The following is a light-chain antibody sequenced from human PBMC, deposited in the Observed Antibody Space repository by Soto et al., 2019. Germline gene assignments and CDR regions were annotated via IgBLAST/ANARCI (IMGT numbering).Light chain of an antibody. Sequence: QSALTQPPSASGSPGQSVTISCTGTSSDVGGYNYVSWYQQHPGKAPKLIIYEVSKRPSGVPDRFSGSKSGNTASLTVSGLQAEYEADYYCTSYAGTYSFFYVFGTVTNLTVL. J-gene: IGLJ1*01. CDR3: TSYAGTYSFFYV. CDR1: SSDVGGYNY. V-gene: IGLV2-8*01. CDR2: EVS.